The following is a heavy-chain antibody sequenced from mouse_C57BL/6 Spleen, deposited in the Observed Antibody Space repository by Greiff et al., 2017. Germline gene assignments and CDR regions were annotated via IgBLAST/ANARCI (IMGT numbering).Heavy chain of an antibody. V-gene: IGHV3-6*01. CDR1: GYSITSGYY. CDR2: LSYAGSN. Sequence: EVQLQESGPGLVKPSQSLSLTCSVTGYSITSGYYWNWIRQFPGNKLEWMGYLSYAGSNNYNTSPNNRTSITRDTAQNQFFLKLNAVTTEDTATYYCARAHDYGSSLDYWGQGTTLTVSS. CDR3: ARAHDYGSSLDY. J-gene: IGHJ2*01. D-gene: IGHD1-1*01.